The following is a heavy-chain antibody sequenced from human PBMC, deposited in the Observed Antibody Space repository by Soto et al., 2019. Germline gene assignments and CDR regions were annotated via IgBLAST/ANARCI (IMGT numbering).Heavy chain of an antibody. J-gene: IGHJ6*02. CDR1: GGSISSGDYY. Sequence: QVQLQESGPGLVKPSQTLSLTCTVSGGSISSGDYYWSWIRQPPGKGLEWIGYIYYSGSTYYNPSLKSRVTISVDTSKNLFSLKLSSVTAADTAVYYCARSSSGYYLNYYYYGMDVWGQGTTVTVSS. CDR3: ARSSSGYYLNYYYYGMDV. CDR2: IYYSGST. D-gene: IGHD3-22*01. V-gene: IGHV4-30-4*01.